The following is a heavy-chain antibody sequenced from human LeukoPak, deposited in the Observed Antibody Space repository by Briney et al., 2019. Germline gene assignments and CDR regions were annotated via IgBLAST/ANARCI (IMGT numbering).Heavy chain of an antibody. CDR1: GFTFDDYG. J-gene: IGHJ6*02. V-gene: IGHV3-20*04. CDR2: INWNGGST. D-gene: IGHD1-1*01. Sequence: GGSLRLSCAASGFTFDDYGMSWVRQAPGEGLELVSGINWNGGSTDYADSVKGRFTISRDTAKTSLFLHTNSLRAEDTAVYYCARAMGFDRYNWNDQGLPLNYRYGMDVWGQGTTVTVSS. CDR3: ARAMGFDRYNWNDQGLPLNYRYGMDV.